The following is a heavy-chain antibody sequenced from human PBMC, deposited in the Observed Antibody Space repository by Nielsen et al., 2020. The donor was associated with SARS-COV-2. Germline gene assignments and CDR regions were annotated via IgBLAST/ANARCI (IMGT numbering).Heavy chain of an antibody. CDR3: ARGGSYDFWGGADY. J-gene: IGHJ4*02. Sequence: ASVKVSCKASGYTFSTSYMHWVRQAPGQRLEWMGWMSAADGRTTYSQKFQGRVTTTRDTSATTVYLELSSLTSEDTAVYYCARGGSYDFWGGADYWGQGTLVTVSS. V-gene: IGHV1-3*01. D-gene: IGHD3-3*01. CDR2: MSAADGRT. CDR1: GYTFSTSY.